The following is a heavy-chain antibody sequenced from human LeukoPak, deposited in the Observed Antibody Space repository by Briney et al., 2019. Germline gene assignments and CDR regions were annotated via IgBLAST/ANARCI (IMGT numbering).Heavy chain of an antibody. CDR1: GYSISSGYY. V-gene: IGHV4-61*02. D-gene: IGHD4-17*01. Sequence: PSETLSLTCTVSGYSISSGYYWSWIRQPAGKGLEWIGRIYTSGSTNYNPSLKSRVTISVDTSKNQFSLKLSSVTAAGTAVYYCARDRGLTTGTIDYWGQGTLVTVSS. CDR2: IYTSGST. J-gene: IGHJ4*02. CDR3: ARDRGLTTGTIDY.